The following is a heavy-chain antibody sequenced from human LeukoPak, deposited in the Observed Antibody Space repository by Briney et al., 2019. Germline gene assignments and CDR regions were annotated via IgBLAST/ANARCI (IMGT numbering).Heavy chain of an antibody. V-gene: IGHV3-13*01. D-gene: IGHD3-10*01. Sequence: GGSLRLSCAASGFTFSSYDMHWVRQATGKGLEWVSAIGTAGDTYYPGSVKGRFTISRENAKNSLYLQMNSLRAGDTAVYYCARGDYYGSGNYYKKTVDYWGQGTLVTVSS. CDR1: GFTFSSYD. CDR3: ARGDYYGSGNYYKKTVDY. J-gene: IGHJ4*02. CDR2: IGTAGDT.